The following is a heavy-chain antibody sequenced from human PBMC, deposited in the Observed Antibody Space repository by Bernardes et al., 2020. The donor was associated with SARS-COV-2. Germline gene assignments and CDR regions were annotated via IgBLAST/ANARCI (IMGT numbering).Heavy chain of an antibody. J-gene: IGHJ6*02. CDR1: GFTFSSYG. V-gene: IGHV3-33*01. D-gene: IGHD4-17*01. CDR2: IWYDGSNK. CDR3: ASTASYYYGMDV. Sequence: GGSLRLSCAASGFTFSSYGMHWVRQAPGKGLEWVAVIWYDGSNKYYADSVKGRFTISRDNSKNTLYLQMNSLRAEDTAVYYCASTASYYYGMDVWGQGTTVTVSS.